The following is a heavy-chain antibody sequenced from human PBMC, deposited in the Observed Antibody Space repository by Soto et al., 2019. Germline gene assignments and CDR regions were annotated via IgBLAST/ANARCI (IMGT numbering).Heavy chain of an antibody. CDR3: STRAYDTNGYYRFDP. V-gene: IGHV4-34*01. CDR1: GGSFSGHS. D-gene: IGHD3-22*01. CDR2: INHSGRV. J-gene: IGHJ5*01. Sequence: SETLSLTCAVYGGSFSGHSWTWIRQAPGKGLEWIGDINHSGRVNYSPSLKSRVTISLDTSKNQFSLTLSAVTAADTAMYYCSTRAYDTNGYYRFDPWGQGTLVTVSS.